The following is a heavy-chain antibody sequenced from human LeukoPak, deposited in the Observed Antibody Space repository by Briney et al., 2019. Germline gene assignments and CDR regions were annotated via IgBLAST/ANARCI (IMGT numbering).Heavy chain of an antibody. CDR1: GGSISSSSYY. CDR2: IYYSGST. J-gene: IGHJ6*03. CDR3: ARGRDILTGYYPSYMDV. Sequence: SETLSLTCTVSGGSISSSSYYWSWIRQPPGKGLEWIGYIYYSGSTNYNPSLKSRVTISVDTSKNQFSLKLSSVTAADTAVYYCARGRDILTGYYPSYMDVWGKGTTVTVSS. D-gene: IGHD3-9*01. V-gene: IGHV4-61*01.